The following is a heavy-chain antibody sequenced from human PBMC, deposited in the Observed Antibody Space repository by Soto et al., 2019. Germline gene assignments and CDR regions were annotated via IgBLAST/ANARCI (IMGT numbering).Heavy chain of an antibody. CDR2: IDPSDSYT. CDR1: GYSFTSYW. Sequence: GESLKISCKGSGYSFTSYWISWVRQMPGKGLEWMGRIDPSDSYTNYSPSFQGHVTISADKSISTAYLQWSSLKASDTAMYYCARIVDTAMGKYYYYGMDVWGQGTTVTVSS. V-gene: IGHV5-10-1*01. J-gene: IGHJ6*02. CDR3: ARIVDTAMGKYYYYGMDV. D-gene: IGHD5-18*01.